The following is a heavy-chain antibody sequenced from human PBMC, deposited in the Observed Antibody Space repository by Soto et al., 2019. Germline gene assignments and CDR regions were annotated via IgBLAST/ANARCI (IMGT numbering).Heavy chain of an antibody. CDR2: MNPNSGNT. CDR3: ASKQSGEYCSGGSCSAVRDAFDI. Sequence: QVQLVQSGAEVKKPGASVKVSCKASGYTFTSYDINWVRQATGQGLEWMGWMNPNSGNTGYAQKFQGRVTMTRNTSISTAYMELSSLRSEDTAVYYCASKQSGEYCSGGSCSAVRDAFDIWGQGTMVTVSS. CDR1: GYTFTSYD. D-gene: IGHD2-15*01. V-gene: IGHV1-8*01. J-gene: IGHJ3*02.